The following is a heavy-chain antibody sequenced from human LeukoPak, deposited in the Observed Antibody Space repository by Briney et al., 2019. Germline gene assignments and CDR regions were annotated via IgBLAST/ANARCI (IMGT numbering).Heavy chain of an antibody. D-gene: IGHD1-26*01. V-gene: IGHV4-38-2*01. Sequence: SETLFLTCAVSGYSISSGYYWGWIRPPPGKGLEWIGSIYHSGSTYYNPSLKSRVTISVDTSKNQFSLKLSSVTAADTAVYYCGRREQAFDIWGQGTMVTVSS. J-gene: IGHJ3*02. CDR1: GYSISSGYY. CDR3: GRREQAFDI. CDR2: IYHSGST.